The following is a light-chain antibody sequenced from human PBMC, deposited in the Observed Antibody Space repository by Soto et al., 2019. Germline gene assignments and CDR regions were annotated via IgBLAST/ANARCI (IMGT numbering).Light chain of an antibody. J-gene: IGKJ1*01. V-gene: IGKV3-15*01. CDR1: QSVSRN. CDR2: AAS. Sequence: EIVLTQSPVTLSVSPGEVATLSCRASQSVSRNLAWYQHKPGQAPRLLIYAASTRAAGIPPRFSGSGSGTEFTLTISSLQSEDFAFYYCQHFHQGPPWTFGQGTKVDIK. CDR3: QHFHQGPPWT.